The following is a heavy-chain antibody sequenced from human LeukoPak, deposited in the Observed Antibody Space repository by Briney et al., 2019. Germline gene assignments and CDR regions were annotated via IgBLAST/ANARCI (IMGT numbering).Heavy chain of an antibody. CDR2: IYKSGST. CDR3: ARHCISGWLQSAFDI. CDR1: GGSISSIDYY. V-gene: IGHV4-39*01. Sequence: PAETLSLTCTVSGGSISSIDYYWGWIRQAPGKGLEWIGSIYKSGSTHYNPSLKSRVTISVDTSKNQFSLKLSSVTAADTAVYYCARHCISGWLQSAFDIWGQGTMVTVSS. J-gene: IGHJ3*02. D-gene: IGHD5-24*01.